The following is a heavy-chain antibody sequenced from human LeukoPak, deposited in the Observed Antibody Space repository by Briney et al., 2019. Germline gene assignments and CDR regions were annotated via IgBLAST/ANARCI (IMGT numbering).Heavy chain of an antibody. CDR1: GGSISSGSYY. D-gene: IGHD3-22*01. CDR3: ATYYYDSSGYYHFDY. J-gene: IGHJ4*02. CDR2: IYTSGST. Sequence: SETLSLTCTVSGGSISSGSYYWSWIRQPVGKGLEWIGRIYTSGSTKYNPSLKSRVTISVDTSKNQFSLKLSSVTAADTAVYYCATYYYDSSGYYHFDYWGQGTLVTVSS. V-gene: IGHV4-61*02.